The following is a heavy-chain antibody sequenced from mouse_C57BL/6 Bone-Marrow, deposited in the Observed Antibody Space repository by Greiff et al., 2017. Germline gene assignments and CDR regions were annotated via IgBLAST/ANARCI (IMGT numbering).Heavy chain of an antibody. V-gene: IGHV1-59*01. CDR1: GYTFTSYW. J-gene: IGHJ3*01. CDR3: AREAIYYDYDGAWFAY. Sequence: QVQLQQPGAELVRPGTSVKLSCKASGYTFTSYWMHWVKQRPGQGLEWIGVIDPSDSYTNYNQKFKGKATLTVDTSSSTAYMQPSSLTSEDSAVYYCAREAIYYDYDGAWFAYWGQGTLVTVSA. CDR2: IDPSDSYT. D-gene: IGHD2-4*01.